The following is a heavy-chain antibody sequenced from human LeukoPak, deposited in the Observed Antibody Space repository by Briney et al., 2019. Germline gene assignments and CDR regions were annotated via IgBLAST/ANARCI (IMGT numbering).Heavy chain of an antibody. CDR1: GFTFSKYP. V-gene: IGHV3-30-3*01. Sequence: GGSLRLSCAASGFTFSKYPMHWVRQAPGKGLEWVAVISYDVGSNTYYADSVKGRFTISRDNSKNTLYLQMNSLRAEDTAVYYCARLNLGYGYFLEATKRDYWGQGTLVTVSP. CDR2: ISYDVGSNT. D-gene: IGHD5-18*01. CDR3: ARLNLGYGYFLEATKRDY. J-gene: IGHJ4*02.